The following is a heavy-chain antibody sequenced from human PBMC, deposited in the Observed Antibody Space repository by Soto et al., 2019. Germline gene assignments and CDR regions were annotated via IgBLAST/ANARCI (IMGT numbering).Heavy chain of an antibody. CDR3: ARGLHYDFWSGYYVLAFDI. J-gene: IGHJ3*02. Sequence: SETLSLTCAVYGGSFSGYYWSWIRQPPGKGLEWIGEINHSGSTNYNPSLKSRVTISVDTSKNQFSLKLSSVTAADTAVYYCARGLHYDFWSGYYVLAFDIWGQGTMVTVSS. D-gene: IGHD3-3*01. V-gene: IGHV4-34*01. CDR2: INHSGST. CDR1: GGSFSGYY.